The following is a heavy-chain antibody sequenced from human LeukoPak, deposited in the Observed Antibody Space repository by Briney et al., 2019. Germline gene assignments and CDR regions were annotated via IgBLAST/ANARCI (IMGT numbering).Heavy chain of an antibody. D-gene: IGHD7-27*01. CDR1: GFKFGYYT. V-gene: IGHV3-49*03. CDR2: IRSKANGGTT. J-gene: IGHJ5*02. CDR3: TRNMLGIAWFDP. Sequence: GGSLRLSCTVSGFKFGYYTISWFRQAPGKGLEREGLIRSKANGGTTEYAASVKGRFTISRDDSKSIAYLQMNSLQSEDTAVYYCTRNMLGIAWFDPWGQGTLVTVSS.